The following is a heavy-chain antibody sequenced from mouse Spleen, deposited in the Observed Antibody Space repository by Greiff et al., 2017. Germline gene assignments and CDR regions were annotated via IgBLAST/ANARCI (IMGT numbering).Heavy chain of an antibody. J-gene: IGHJ3*01. CDR1: GYTFTSYW. V-gene: IGHV1-69*01. CDR2: IDPSDSYT. CDR3: ARGSSTMITTAWFAY. Sequence: QVQLQQPGAELVMPGASVKLSCKASGYTFTSYWMHWVKQRPGQGLEWIGEIDPSDSYTNYNQKFKGKATLTVDKSSSTAYMQLSSLTSEDSAVYYCARGSSTMITTAWFAYWGQGTLVTVSA. D-gene: IGHD2-4*01.